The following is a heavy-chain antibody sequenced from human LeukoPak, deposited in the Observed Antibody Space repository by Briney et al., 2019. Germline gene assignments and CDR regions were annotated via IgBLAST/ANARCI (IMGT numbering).Heavy chain of an antibody. CDR1: GFTFSSYG. J-gene: IGHJ3*02. CDR3: ARGGRVDAFDI. CDR2: IWYGGSNK. V-gene: IGHV3-33*01. Sequence: GGSLRLSCAASGFTFSSYGMHWVRQAPGKGLEWVAVIWYGGSNKYYADSVKGRFTISRDNSKNTLYLQMNSLRAEDTAVYYCARGGRVDAFDIWGQGTMVTVSS.